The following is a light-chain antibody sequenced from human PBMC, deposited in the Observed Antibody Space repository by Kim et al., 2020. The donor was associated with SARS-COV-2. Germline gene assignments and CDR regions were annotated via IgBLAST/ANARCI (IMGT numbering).Light chain of an antibody. J-gene: IGKJ2*01. CDR1: QSVSSD. V-gene: IGKV3-15*01. CDR2: GAS. Sequence: EIVMTQSPATLSVSPGERATLSCRASQSVSSDLAWYQQKPGQAPRLLIYGASTRASGIPVRLSGSGSGTEFTLTISSLQSEDFALYYCQQYNNWPHTFGQGTKLEI. CDR3: QQYNNWPHT.